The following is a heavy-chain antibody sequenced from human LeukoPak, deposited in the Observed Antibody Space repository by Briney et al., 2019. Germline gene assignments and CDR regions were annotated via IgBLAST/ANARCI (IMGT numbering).Heavy chain of an antibody. V-gene: IGHV3-7*01. J-gene: IGHJ4*02. D-gene: IGHD5-18*01. CDR2: IKQDRSEK. Sequence: GGSLRLSCAASGFTFSTYWMSWVRQAPGKGLEWVAHIKQDRSEKYYVDSVKGRFTIARDNAKNSLYLQMNSLRAEDTAVYYCARDPSRGYNYGYGDYWGQGALVIVSS. CDR3: ARDPSRGYNYGYGDY. CDR1: GFTFSTYW.